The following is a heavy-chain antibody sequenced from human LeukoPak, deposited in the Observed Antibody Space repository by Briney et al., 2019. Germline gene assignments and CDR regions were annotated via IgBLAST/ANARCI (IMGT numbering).Heavy chain of an antibody. CDR2: ISAYNGNT. J-gene: IGHJ4*02. Sequence: ASVKVSCKASGYTFTSYGISWVRQAPGQGLEWMGWISAYNGNTNYAQKFQGRVTITADKSTSTAYMELSSLRSEDTAVYYCAREQLARPRSFDYWGQGTLVTVSS. CDR3: AREQLARPRSFDY. D-gene: IGHD6-6*01. V-gene: IGHV1-18*01. CDR1: GYTFTSYG.